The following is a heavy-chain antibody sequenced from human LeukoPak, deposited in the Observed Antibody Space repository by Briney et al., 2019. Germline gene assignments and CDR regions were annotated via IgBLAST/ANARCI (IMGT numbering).Heavy chain of an antibody. Sequence: GGSLRLSCAASGFTFDDYAMHWVRQAPGKGLERVSLISGDGGSTYYADSAKGRFTISRDNSKNSLYLQMNSLRTEDTALYYCAKSPYYYGSGSSFDPWGQGTLVTVSS. V-gene: IGHV3-43*02. CDR2: ISGDGGST. J-gene: IGHJ5*02. D-gene: IGHD3-10*01. CDR1: GFTFDDYA. CDR3: AKSPYYYGSGSSFDP.